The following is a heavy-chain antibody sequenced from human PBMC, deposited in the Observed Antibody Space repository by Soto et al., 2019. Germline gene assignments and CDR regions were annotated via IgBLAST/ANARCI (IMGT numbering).Heavy chain of an antibody. V-gene: IGHV4-61*01. CDR3: ARVHQLHFDY. CDR1: GGSVSSGTYY. D-gene: IGHD2-2*01. J-gene: IGHJ4*02. CDR2: IYYSGST. Sequence: QVQLQESGPGLVKPSETLSLTCTVSGGSVSSGTYYWSWIRQPPGKGLEWIGYIYYSGSTNYNPSLKSRVTISVDTSKNQCSLKLSSVTAADTAVYYCARVHQLHFDYWGQGTLFTVSS.